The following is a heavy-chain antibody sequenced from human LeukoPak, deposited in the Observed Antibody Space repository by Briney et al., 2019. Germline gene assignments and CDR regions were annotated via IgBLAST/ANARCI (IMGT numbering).Heavy chain of an antibody. CDR3: ARGPILRYFDWVDP. J-gene: IGHJ5*02. D-gene: IGHD3-9*01. CDR2: INVSGST. CDR1: GDSITNYF. V-gene: IGHV4-59*01. Sequence: SETLSLTCTVSGDSITNYFWSWIRQPPGKRLEWIGFINVSGSTRYNPSLKSRVTISVNPSKNQFSLNLSSITAADTAVYYCARGPILRYFDWVDPWGQGTLVTVSS.